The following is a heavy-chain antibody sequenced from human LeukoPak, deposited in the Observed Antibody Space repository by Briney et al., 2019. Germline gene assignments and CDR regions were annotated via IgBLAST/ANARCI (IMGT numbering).Heavy chain of an antibody. CDR2: IYPGDSDT. D-gene: IGHD3-22*01. J-gene: IGHJ4*02. V-gene: IGHV5-51*01. CDR1: GYSFTSYW. CDR3: ARLGGSDDSSGYYYEYYFDY. Sequence: GESLKISCKGSGYSFTSYWIGWVRQMPGKGLEWMGIIYPGDSDTGYSPSFQGQVTISADKSISTAYLQWSSLKASDTAMYYCARLGGSDDSSGYYYEYYFDYWGQGTLVTVSS.